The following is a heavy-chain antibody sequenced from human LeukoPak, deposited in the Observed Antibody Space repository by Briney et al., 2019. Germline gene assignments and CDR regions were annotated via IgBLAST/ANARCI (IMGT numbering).Heavy chain of an antibody. CDR3: ARDRNYYGSGSYNWFDP. D-gene: IGHD3-10*01. CDR1: GDSISDYY. Sequence: SETLSLTCTVSGDSISDYYWNWIRQPPGKGLEWIGYIYASGSTNYNPSLKSRVTISVDTSKNQFSLKLSSVTAADTAVYYCARDRNYYGSGSYNWFDPWGQGTLVTVSS. CDR2: IYASGST. J-gene: IGHJ5*02. V-gene: IGHV4-4*08.